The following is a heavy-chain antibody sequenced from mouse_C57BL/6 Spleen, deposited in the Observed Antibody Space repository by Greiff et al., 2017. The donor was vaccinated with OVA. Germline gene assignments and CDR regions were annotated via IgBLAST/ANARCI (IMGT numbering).Heavy chain of an antibody. D-gene: IGHD1-1*01. Sequence: QVQLKESGPELVKPGDSVKISCKASGYAFSSSWMNWVKQRPGKGLEWIGRIYPGDGDTNYNGKFKGKATLTADKSSSTAYMQLSSLTSEDSAVYFCARENYYGSSYDWGQGTLVTVSA. CDR2: IYPGDGDT. V-gene: IGHV1-82*01. J-gene: IGHJ3*01. CDR1: GYAFSSSW. CDR3: ARENYYGSSYD.